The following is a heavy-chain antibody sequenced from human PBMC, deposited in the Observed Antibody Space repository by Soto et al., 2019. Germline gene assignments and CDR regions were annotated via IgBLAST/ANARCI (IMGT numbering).Heavy chain of an antibody. D-gene: IGHD6-13*01. V-gene: IGHV4-34*01. Sequence: SSATLSLTCAVYGGSFSGYYWSWIRQPPGKGLEWIGEINHSGSTNYNPSLESRVTISVDTSKNQFSLKLSSVTAADTAVYYCARGEVAAAVGYYYYYGMDVWGQGTTVTVSS. J-gene: IGHJ6*02. CDR1: GGSFSGYY. CDR3: ARGEVAAAVGYYYYYGMDV. CDR2: INHSGST.